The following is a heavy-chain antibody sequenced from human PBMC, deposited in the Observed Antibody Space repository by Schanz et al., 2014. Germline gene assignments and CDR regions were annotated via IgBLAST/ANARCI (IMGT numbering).Heavy chain of an antibody. Sequence: QVQLVESGGGVVQPGRPLRLSCAPSGFTFSSYGMHWVGQAPGKGLEWVAAMWYDGSIKYYGDSVKGRFTISRDNSKNTLYLHMNALRSEDTAVYYCAKDSTHIDIVLVPTAIDYWGQGTLVTVSS. J-gene: IGHJ4*02. D-gene: IGHD2-2*01. CDR1: GFTFSSYG. CDR3: AKDSTHIDIVLVPTAIDY. CDR2: MWYDGSIK. V-gene: IGHV3-33*06.